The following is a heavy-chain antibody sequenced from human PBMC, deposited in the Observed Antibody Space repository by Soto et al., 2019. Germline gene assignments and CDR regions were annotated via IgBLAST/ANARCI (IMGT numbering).Heavy chain of an antibody. CDR1: GFTFSSYS. CDR2: ISSSSSTI. Sequence: EVQLVESGGGLVQPGGSLRLSCAASGFTFSSYSMNWVRQAPGKGREWGSYISSSSSTIYYADSVKGRFTISRDNAKNSLYLQMNSLRDEDTAVYYCARESRFLEWLSLNWFDPWGQGTLVTVSS. CDR3: ARESRFLEWLSLNWFDP. J-gene: IGHJ5*02. V-gene: IGHV3-48*02. D-gene: IGHD3-3*01.